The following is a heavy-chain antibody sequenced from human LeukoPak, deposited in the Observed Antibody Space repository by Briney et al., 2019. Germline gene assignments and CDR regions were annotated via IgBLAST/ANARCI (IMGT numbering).Heavy chain of an antibody. CDR3: ANPYRYYYDSSGYRPRDAFDT. CDR2: ISGSGGST. Sequence: PGGSLRLSCAASGFTFSSYAMSWVRQAPGKGLEWVSAISGSGGSTYYADSVKGRFTISRDNSKNTLYLQMNSLRAEDTAVYYCANPYRYYYDSSGYRPRDAFDTWGQGTMVTVSS. D-gene: IGHD3-22*01. CDR1: GFTFSSYA. V-gene: IGHV3-23*01. J-gene: IGHJ3*02.